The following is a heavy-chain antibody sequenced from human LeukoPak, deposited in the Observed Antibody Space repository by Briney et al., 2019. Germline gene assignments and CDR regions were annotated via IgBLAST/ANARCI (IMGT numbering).Heavy chain of an antibody. V-gene: IGHV1-2*02. CDR2: INPNNNVT. J-gene: IGHJ5*02. CDR3: ARGRGFGELYPNWFDP. D-gene: IGHD3-10*01. Sequence: ASVKVSCKASGYIFTGYYIHWVRQAPGQGLEWMGWINPNNNVTKYAREFQGRVTMPWDTSITTAYMDLSSLRSDDTAVYYCARGRGFGELYPNWFDPWGQGTLVTVSS. CDR1: GYIFTGYY.